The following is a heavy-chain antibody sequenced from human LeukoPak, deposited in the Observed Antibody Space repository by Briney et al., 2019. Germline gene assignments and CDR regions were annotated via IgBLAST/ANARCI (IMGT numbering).Heavy chain of an antibody. CDR1: GFSFNTYW. Sequence: GGSLRLSCAASGFSFNTYWMHWVRHAPGKGLVWVSRIYSDGSSTYYADSVEGRFTCSRDNAKNTVYLQMNSLRAEDTAVYYCARGASGYGNFDYWGQGTLVTVSS. J-gene: IGHJ4*02. V-gene: IGHV3-74*01. CDR2: IYSDGSST. D-gene: IGHD5-12*01. CDR3: ARGASGYGNFDY.